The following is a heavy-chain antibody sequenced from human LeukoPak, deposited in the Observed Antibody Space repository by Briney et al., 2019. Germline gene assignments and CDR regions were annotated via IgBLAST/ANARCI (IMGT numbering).Heavy chain of an antibody. CDR2: ISYDGSNK. CDR3: AREYYDFWSPLFDY. CDR1: GFTFSSYG. J-gene: IGHJ4*02. V-gene: IGHV3-30*03. Sequence: GRSLRLSCAASGFTFSSYGMHWVRQAPGKGLEWVAVISYDGSNKYYADSVKGRFTISRDNSNNTLYLQMNSLRAEDTAVYYCAREYYDFWSPLFDYWGQGTLVTVSS. D-gene: IGHD3-3*01.